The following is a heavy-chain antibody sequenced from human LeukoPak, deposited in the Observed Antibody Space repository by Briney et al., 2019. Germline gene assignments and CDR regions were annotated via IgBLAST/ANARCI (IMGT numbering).Heavy chain of an antibody. CDR1: GYTFTSYG. J-gene: IGHJ4*02. D-gene: IGHD6-13*01. V-gene: IGHV1-18*01. CDR3: AKHFVAAAADFFDY. CDR2: ISAYNGNT. Sequence: ASVKVSCKASGYTFTSYGISWVRQAPGQGLEWMGWISAYNGNTNYAQKLQGRVTMTTDTSTSTAYMELRSLRSDDTAVYYCAKHFVAAAADFFDYWGQGTLVTVSS.